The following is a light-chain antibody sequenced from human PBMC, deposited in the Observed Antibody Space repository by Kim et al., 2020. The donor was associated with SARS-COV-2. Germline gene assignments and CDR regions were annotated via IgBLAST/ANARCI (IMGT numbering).Light chain of an antibody. CDR2: SNN. J-gene: IGLJ1*01. Sequence: GQRVTISCSGISSNIGSYTVNWYQQLPGSAPKLLIYSNNQRPSGVPDRFSGSKSGTSASLAISGLQSEDEADYYCAAWDDSLNGYVFGTGTKVTVL. CDR1: SSNIGSYT. V-gene: IGLV1-44*01. CDR3: AAWDDSLNGYV.